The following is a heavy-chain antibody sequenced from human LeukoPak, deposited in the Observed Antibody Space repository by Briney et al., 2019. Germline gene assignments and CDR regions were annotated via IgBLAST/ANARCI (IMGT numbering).Heavy chain of an antibody. CDR2: IRYDGSNK. V-gene: IGHV3-30*02. CDR3: ANMAKPDY. J-gene: IGHJ4*02. CDR1: GFIFTDYG. Sequence: GGSLRLSCAASGFIFTDYGMHWVRQAPGKGLEWLTFIRYDGSNKYYADSVKGRFTISRDNSKNTLYLQMNSLRAEDTAVYYCANMAKPDYWGQGTLVTVSS. D-gene: IGHD5-24*01.